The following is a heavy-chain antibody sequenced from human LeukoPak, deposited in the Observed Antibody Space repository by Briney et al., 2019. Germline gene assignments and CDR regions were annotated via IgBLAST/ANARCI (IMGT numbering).Heavy chain of an antibody. V-gene: IGHV4-34*01. CDR2: INNSGST. CDR1: GGSFSGYY. D-gene: IGHD2-2*01. J-gene: IGHJ4*02. CDR3: ARGAGYCTSTTCPSLDY. Sequence: SETLSLTCAVYGGSFSGYYWSWIRQPPGKGLEWVGEINNSGSTNHNPSLTSRVTISADTTKKQFHLKLSSVTAPDTPVYYCARGAGYCTSTTCPSLDYWGQGTLVTVSS.